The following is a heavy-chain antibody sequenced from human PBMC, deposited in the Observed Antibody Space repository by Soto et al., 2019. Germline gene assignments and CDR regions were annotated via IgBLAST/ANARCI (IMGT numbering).Heavy chain of an antibody. V-gene: IGHV4-31*03. CDR2: IFYAGDT. CDR3: AREGDYRTWFEP. CDR1: GESIATGAFY. Sequence: VQLEESGPGLLKPSQTLSLTCTVSGESIATGAFYWSWIRLQSGKGPEWIGSIFYAGDTYYNPSLKSRVEISLDGSQNQFSLNLRSVTAADTAVYYWAREGDYRTWFEPWGPGTLVTVSS. J-gene: IGHJ5*02. D-gene: IGHD4-17*01.